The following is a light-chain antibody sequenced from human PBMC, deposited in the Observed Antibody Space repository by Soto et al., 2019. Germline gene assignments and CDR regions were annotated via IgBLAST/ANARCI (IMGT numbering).Light chain of an antibody. Sequence: QSALTQPASVSGSPGRSIIISCTGTSSDVGDYNYVSWYQQHPGKAPKLMIYEVSNRPSGVSNRFSGSKSGNTASLTISGLQAEDEADYFCSSYTSSSTHNYVFGTGTKVTVL. J-gene: IGLJ1*01. CDR1: SSDVGDYNY. CDR2: EVS. CDR3: SSYTSSSTHNYV. V-gene: IGLV2-14*01.